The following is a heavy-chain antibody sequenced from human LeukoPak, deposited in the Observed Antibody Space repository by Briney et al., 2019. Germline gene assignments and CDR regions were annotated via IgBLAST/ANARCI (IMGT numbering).Heavy chain of an antibody. D-gene: IGHD6-13*01. CDR2: IRQDGNEK. J-gene: IGHJ4*01. Sequence: PGGSLTLSCALSGFTFSSYWMNWVRQAPGKGLEWVASIRQDGNEKAYVDSVKGRFTISRDNTKDSLYLQIDSLRAEDTAMYFCARDGTAPGLYFDLWGQRTLVTVSS. CDR1: GFTFSSYW. V-gene: IGHV3-7*01. CDR3: ARDGTAPGLYFDL.